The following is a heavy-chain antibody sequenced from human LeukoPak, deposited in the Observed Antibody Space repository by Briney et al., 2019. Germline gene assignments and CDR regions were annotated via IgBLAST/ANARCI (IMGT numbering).Heavy chain of an antibody. CDR1: GFTFSSYA. CDR3: ASGGSYKRTFDY. Sequence: PGGSLRLSCAASGFTFSSYAMHWVRQAPGKGLEWAAIISYDGSNEYYADSVKGRFTISRDNSKNTVYLQLNSLRAEDTAVYYCASGGSYKRTFDYWGQGTLVTVSS. CDR2: ISYDGSNE. V-gene: IGHV3-30*04. D-gene: IGHD1-26*01. J-gene: IGHJ4*02.